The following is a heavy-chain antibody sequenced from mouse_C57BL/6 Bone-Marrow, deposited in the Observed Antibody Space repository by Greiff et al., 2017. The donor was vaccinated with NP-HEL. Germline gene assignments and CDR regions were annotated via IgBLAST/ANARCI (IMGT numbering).Heavy chain of an antibody. V-gene: IGHV8-8*01. Sequence: QVQLKESGPGILQPSQTLSLTCSFSGFSLSTFGMGVGWIRQPSGKGLEWLAHIWWGDDKYYKQALKSRPTISKATSKHHVFLKIANVDTADTATYDSARIDEGWKSYFDVWGTGTTLTVSS. CDR2: IWWGDDK. CDR3: ARIDEGWKSYFDV. D-gene: IGHD2-3*01. CDR1: GFSLSTFGMG. J-gene: IGHJ1*03.